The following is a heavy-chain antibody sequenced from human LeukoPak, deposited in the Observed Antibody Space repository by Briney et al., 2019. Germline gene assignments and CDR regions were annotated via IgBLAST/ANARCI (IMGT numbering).Heavy chain of an antibody. CDR2: IIPIFGTA. Sequence: VASVKVSCKASGYTFTSYGISWVRQAPGQGLEWMGGIIPIFGTANYAQKFQGRVTITADESTSTAYMELSSLRSEDTAVYYCARDRIEELGTDYYYYMDVWGKGTTATVSS. J-gene: IGHJ6*03. D-gene: IGHD1-1*01. V-gene: IGHV1-69*13. CDR3: ARDRIEELGTDYYYYMDV. CDR1: GYTFTSYG.